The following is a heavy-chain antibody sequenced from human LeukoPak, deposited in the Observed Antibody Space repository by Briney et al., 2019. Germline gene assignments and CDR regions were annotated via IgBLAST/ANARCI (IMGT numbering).Heavy chain of an antibody. CDR2: INHSGST. Sequence: EPSETLSLTCAVYGGSFSSYYWSWIRQPPGKGLEWIGEINHSGSTSYNPSLKSRVTISVDTSKKQFSLKMSSVTAADTAVYYCARVAPPNPYWGQGTLVTVSS. V-gene: IGHV4-34*01. CDR3: ARVAPPNPY. J-gene: IGHJ4*02. CDR1: GGSFSSYY.